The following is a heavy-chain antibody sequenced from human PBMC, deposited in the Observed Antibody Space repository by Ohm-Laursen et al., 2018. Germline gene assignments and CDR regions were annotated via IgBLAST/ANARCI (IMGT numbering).Heavy chain of an antibody. CDR3: ATFMTSRWVVFDV. J-gene: IGHJ3*01. CDR2: ISSSGSS. V-gene: IGHV4-4*07. D-gene: IGHD4-23*01. CDR1: GGSMNNYF. Sequence: GTLSLTCTVSGGSMNNYFWTWIRQPAGKGLEWIGRISSSGSSNYNPSLKSRVTMSVDTSKNQFSLNLRSVTAADTAVYYRATFMTSRWVVFDVWGQGTMVTVSS.